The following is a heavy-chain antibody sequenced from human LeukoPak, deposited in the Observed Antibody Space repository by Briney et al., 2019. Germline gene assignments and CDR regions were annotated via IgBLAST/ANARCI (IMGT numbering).Heavy chain of an antibody. Sequence: SETLSPTCTVSGGSISSYYWSWIRQPAGKGLEWIGRIYTSGSTNYNPSLKSRVTMSVDTSKNQFSLKLSSVTAADTAVYYCAGGARYCSGGSCYFREFHYWGQGTLVTVSS. CDR3: AGGARYCSGGSCYFREFHY. D-gene: IGHD2-15*01. CDR2: IYTSGST. J-gene: IGHJ4*02. CDR1: GGSISSYY. V-gene: IGHV4-4*07.